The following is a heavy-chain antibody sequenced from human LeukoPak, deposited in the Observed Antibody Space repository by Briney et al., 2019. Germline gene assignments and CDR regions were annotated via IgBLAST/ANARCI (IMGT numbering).Heavy chain of an antibody. CDR2: IYSSGST. J-gene: IGHJ4*02. V-gene: IGHV4-4*07. CDR1: SRAISKYF. CDR3: ARSGGTSSSPPDY. Sequence: SDPVSLPCTVWSRAISKYFWSWIRQPAGKGREWIGRIYSSGSTNYTPSLKSRVAMSVDTSKNQFSLQLTSLTAADTAVYYCARSGGTSSSPPDYWGQGTLVTVSS. D-gene: IGHD2-2*01.